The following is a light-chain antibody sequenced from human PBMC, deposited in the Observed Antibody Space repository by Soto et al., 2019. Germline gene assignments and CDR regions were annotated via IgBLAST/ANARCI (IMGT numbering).Light chain of an antibody. CDR3: QQYNNWPWT. CDR2: GAS. CDR1: QSVSSSY. J-gene: IGKJ1*01. Sequence: EIVLSQSPGTQSLSPGERATLSCRASQSVSSSYLAWYQQKPGQAPRLLIYGASTRATGIPARFSGSGSGTEFTLTISSLQSEDFAVYYCQQYNNWPWTFGQGTKVDI. V-gene: IGKV3-15*01.